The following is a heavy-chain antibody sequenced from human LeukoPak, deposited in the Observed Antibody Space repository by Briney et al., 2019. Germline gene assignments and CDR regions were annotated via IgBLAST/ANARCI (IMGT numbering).Heavy chain of an antibody. D-gene: IGHD3-22*01. V-gene: IGHV4-34*01. CDR1: GASFSSDY. CDR2: INHRGRS. Sequence: PSETLSLTCAVSGASFSSDYWTWIRQPPGKGLGWIAEINHRGRSNYNPSLKSRVAISVDTSKNQFSLNLSSVTAADTARYYCARSLYDSGDYHYGIRAYYFDTWGQGTLVTVSS. J-gene: IGHJ4*02. CDR3: ARSLYDSGDYHYGIRAYYFDT.